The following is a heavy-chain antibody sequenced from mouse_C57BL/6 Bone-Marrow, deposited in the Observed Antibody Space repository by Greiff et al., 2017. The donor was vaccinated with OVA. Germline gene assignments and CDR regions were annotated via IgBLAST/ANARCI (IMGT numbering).Heavy chain of an antibody. CDR1: GYTFTSYW. D-gene: IGHD2-3*01. V-gene: IGHV1-72*01. J-gene: IGHJ1*03. CDR3: ARFPLYDGYYCWYFDV. Sequence: VQLQQPGAELVKPGASVKLSCKASGYTFTSYWMHWVKQRPGRGLEWIGRIDPNSGGTKYNEKFKGKATLTVDKPSSTAYMQLSSLTSEDSAVYYCARFPLYDGYYCWYFDVWGTGTTVTVSS. CDR2: IDPNSGGT.